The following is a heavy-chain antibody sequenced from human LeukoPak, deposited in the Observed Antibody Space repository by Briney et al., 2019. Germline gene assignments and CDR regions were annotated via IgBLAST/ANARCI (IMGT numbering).Heavy chain of an antibody. CDR3: ARDPGGYDFWSGYPTHPRYGMDV. CDR1: GGSISRYY. V-gene: IGHV4-59*01. J-gene: IGHJ6*02. D-gene: IGHD3-3*01. CDR2: VYYSGST. Sequence: SETLSLTCTVSGGSISRYYWSWIRQPPGKGLEWIGYVYYSGSTNYNPSLKSRVTISVDTSKNQFSLQLSSVTAADTAVCYCARDPGGYDFWSGYPTHPRYGMDVWGQGTTVTVSS.